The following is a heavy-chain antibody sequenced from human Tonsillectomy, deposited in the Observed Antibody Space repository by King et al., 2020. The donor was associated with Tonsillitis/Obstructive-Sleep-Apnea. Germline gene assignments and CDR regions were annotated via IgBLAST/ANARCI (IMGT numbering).Heavy chain of an antibody. CDR2: INHSGDA. V-gene: IGHV4-34*01. Sequence: VQLQQWGAGLLKPSETLSLTCAVYGGSFRAYLWTWIRQPPGKGLEWIGEINHSGDANYNPSLNSRVTISIDTSKNQFSMKLNSVTAADAAVYYCARGYGTGTTYYFDYWAQGTLVTVSS. J-gene: IGHJ4*02. D-gene: IGHD1-1*01. CDR1: GGSFRAYL. CDR3: ARGYGTGTTYYFDY.